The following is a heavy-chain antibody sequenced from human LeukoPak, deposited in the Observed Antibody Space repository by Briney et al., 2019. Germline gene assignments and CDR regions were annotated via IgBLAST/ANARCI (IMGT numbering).Heavy chain of an antibody. CDR2: TIPILGIA. Sequence: ASVKVSCKASGGTFSSYTISWVRQAPGQGLEWTGRTIPILGIANYAQKFQGRVTITADKSTSTAYMELSSLRSEDTAVYYCARGGDGYNSEAFDIWGQGTMVTVSS. J-gene: IGHJ3*02. CDR3: ARGGDGYNSEAFDI. V-gene: IGHV1-69*02. D-gene: IGHD5-24*01. CDR1: GGTFSSYT.